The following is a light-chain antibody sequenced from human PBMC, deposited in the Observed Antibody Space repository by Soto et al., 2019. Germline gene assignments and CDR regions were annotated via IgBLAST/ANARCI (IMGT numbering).Light chain of an antibody. Sequence: EVVMTQSPATLSLSPGERAALSCRASQTVNTNVAWFQQKPGQAPRLLISGASIRATGIPARFSGSGSGTDFTLTISSLQSEDFAVYYCQQYNNWPLWTFGQGTKVEIK. CDR2: GAS. CDR1: QTVNTN. CDR3: QQYNNWPLWT. J-gene: IGKJ1*01. V-gene: IGKV3D-15*01.